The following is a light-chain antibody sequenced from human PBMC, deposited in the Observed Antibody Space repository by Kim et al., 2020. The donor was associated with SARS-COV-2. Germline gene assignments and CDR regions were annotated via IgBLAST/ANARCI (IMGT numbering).Light chain of an antibody. V-gene: IGLV1-51*01. CDR2: DNN. J-gene: IGLJ2*01. Sequence: QSVLTQPPSVSAAPGQKVTISCSGSSSNIGNNYVSWYQQLPGTAPKLLIYDNNERHSGIHDRFSGSKSGTSATLDITGLQTGDEAEYYCGTWDTSLNVVLFGGGTQLTVL. CDR1: SSNIGNNY. CDR3: GTWDTSLNVVL.